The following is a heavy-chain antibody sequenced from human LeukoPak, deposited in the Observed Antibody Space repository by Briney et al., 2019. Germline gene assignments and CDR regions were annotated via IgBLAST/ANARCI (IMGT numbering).Heavy chain of an antibody. CDR1: GFTFSSYE. CDR2: ISSSGSTI. V-gene: IGHV3-48*03. CDR3: ARDLEFRDYDMYLADAFDI. J-gene: IGHJ3*02. Sequence: GGSLRLSCAASGFTFSSYEMNWVRQAPGKGLEWVSYISSSGSTIYYADSVKGRFTISRDNAKNSLDLQMNSLRAEDTAVYFCARDLEFRDYDMYLADAFDIWGQGTMVTVSS. D-gene: IGHD5-12*01.